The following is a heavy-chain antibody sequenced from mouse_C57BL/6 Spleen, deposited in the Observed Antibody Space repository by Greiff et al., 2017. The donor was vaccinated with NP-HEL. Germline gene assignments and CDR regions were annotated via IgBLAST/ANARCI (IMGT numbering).Heavy chain of an antibody. CDR2: IHPNSGST. CDR1: GYTFTSYW. V-gene: IGHV1-64*01. CDR3: ASSLYYDYDGYAMDY. J-gene: IGHJ4*01. Sequence: QVQLQQPGAELVKPGASVKLSCKASGYTFTSYWMHWVKQRPGQGLEWIGMIHPNSGSTNYNEKFTSKATLTVDKSSSTAYMQLSSLTSEDSAVYYCASSLYYDYDGYAMDYWGQGTSVTVSS. D-gene: IGHD2-4*01.